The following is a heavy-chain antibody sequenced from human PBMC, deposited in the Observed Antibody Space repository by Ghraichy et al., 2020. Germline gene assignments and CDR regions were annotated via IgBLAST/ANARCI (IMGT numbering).Heavy chain of an antibody. CDR1: GFPFSSYS. D-gene: IGHD5-18*01. J-gene: IGHJ2*01. Sequence: GGSLRLSCAASGFPFSSYSMDWVRQAPGEGLEWVASINSRSDTIFYTDSVKGRFAISRDNAKNSLLLQVNSLRAEDTAVYYCARGYNYDFNWYFDLWGRGTLVTVSS. CDR3: ARGYNYDFNWYFDL. V-gene: IGHV3-21*01. CDR2: INSRSDTI.